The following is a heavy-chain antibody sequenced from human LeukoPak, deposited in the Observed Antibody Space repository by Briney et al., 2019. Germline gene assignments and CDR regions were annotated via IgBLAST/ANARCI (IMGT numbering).Heavy chain of an antibody. Sequence: ASVKVSCKASGYTFTNYYMNWVRQATGQGLEWMGMISPSSGSTSYAQKSQGRVTMTRDTSTRTVYMELSSLRSEDTAVYYCAGVPVAQIPFDYWGQGTLVTVSS. J-gene: IGHJ4*02. V-gene: IGHV1-46*01. CDR1: GYTFTNYY. CDR3: AGVPVAQIPFDY. D-gene: IGHD4-23*01. CDR2: ISPSSGST.